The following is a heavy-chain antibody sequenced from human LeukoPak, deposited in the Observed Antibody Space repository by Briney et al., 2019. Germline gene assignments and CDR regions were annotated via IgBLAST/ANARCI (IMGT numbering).Heavy chain of an antibody. CDR2: ISYDGSNK. J-gene: IGHJ6*03. Sequence: PGGSLRLSCAASGFTFSSYAMHWVRQAPGKGLEWVAVISYDGSNKYYADSVKGRFTISRDNSKNTLYLQMNSLRAEDTAVYYCAREGSWYGYYYYYMDVWGKGTTVTVSS. V-gene: IGHV3-30*04. D-gene: IGHD6-13*01. CDR1: GFTFSSYA. CDR3: AREGSWYGYYYYYMDV.